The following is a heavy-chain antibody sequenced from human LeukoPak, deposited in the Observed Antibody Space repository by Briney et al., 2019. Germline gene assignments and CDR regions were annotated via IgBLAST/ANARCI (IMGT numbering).Heavy chain of an antibody. D-gene: IGHD4-17*01. CDR3: ASDRTMTTVTSGQSWDDP. J-gene: IGHJ5*02. CDR1: GYSLTALA. Sequence: GASVKVSCKVSGYSLTALAIHWVRQAPGKGLEWMGRFDPDDGARIYSQRFQDRFLMTEDPSSDTAYMELSGLRSEDMAVYFCASDRTMTTVTSGQSWDDPWGQGTLVTVSS. CDR2: FDPDDGAR. V-gene: IGHV1-24*01.